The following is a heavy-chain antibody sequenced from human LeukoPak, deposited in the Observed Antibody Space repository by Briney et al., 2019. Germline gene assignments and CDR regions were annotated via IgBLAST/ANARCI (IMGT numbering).Heavy chain of an antibody. V-gene: IGHV3-23*01. CDR1: GFTFSSYA. D-gene: IGHD6-19*01. CDR2: ISGSGGST. Sequence: GGSLRLSCAASGFTFSSYAMSWVRQAPGKGLEWVSAISGSGGSTYYADSVKGRFTISRDNSKNTLYLQTNSLRAEDTAVYYCAKDLRGRIAVAGYNWFDPWGQGALVTVPS. CDR3: AKDLRGRIAVAGYNWFDP. J-gene: IGHJ5*02.